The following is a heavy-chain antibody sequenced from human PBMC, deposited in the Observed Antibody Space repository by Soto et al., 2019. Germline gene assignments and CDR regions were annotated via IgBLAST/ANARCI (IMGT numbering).Heavy chain of an antibody. J-gene: IGHJ3*02. CDR3: ARKGSSWAVGAFDI. CDR2: ISAYNGNT. D-gene: IGHD6-19*01. CDR1: GYSFTSYG. Sequence: ASVKVSCKASGYSFTSYGISWVRQAPGQGLEWMGWISAYNGNTNYAQKLQGRVTMTTDTSTSTAYMEPRSLRSDDTAVYYCARKGSSWAVGAFDIWGPGTMVTVSS. V-gene: IGHV1-18*01.